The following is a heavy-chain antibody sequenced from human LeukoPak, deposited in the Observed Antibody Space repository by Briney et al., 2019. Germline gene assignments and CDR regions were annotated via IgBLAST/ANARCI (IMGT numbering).Heavy chain of an antibody. D-gene: IGHD7-27*01. CDR1: GYTFTGHY. CDR3: ARGATAGTGDLGY. J-gene: IGHJ4*02. Sequence: GASVKLSCKPSGYTFTGHYMHWVRQAAGQGLESMGRINPNSGGTNYAQKFQGRVTMTRDTSISTAYMELSRLRSDDTAVYYCARGATAGTGDLGYWGQGTLVTVSS. V-gene: IGHV1-2*06. CDR2: INPNSGGT.